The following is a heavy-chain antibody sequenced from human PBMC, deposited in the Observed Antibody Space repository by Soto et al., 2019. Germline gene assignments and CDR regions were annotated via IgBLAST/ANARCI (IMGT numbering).Heavy chain of an antibody. V-gene: IGHV3-30*03. CDR1: GFTFSNFG. CDR3: VKGSDVARQELDY. D-gene: IGHD3-10*01. Sequence: QVQLVESGGGVVQPGRSLRLSCAASGFTFSNFGMHWVRQAPGKGLEWVAAISAHGSDKYFSGSVKGRFTISRDNSKNTLFLQMKSLRLEDAAVYYCVKGSDVARQELDYWGQGTLVMVSS. J-gene: IGHJ4*02. CDR2: ISAHGSDK.